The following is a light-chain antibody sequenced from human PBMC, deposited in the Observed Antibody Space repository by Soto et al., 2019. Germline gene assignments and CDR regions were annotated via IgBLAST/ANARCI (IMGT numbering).Light chain of an antibody. CDR1: SSDIGSYNY. V-gene: IGLV2-14*03. CDR3: CSYTTTTAYV. J-gene: IGLJ1*01. CDR2: GVT. Sequence: QSALAQPASVSGSPGQSITISCTGTSSDIGSYNYISWYQQHPDKGPKLIIYGVTNRPSGVSNRFSGSKSGYTASLTISGLQAEDEADYYCCSYTTTTAYVFETGTKVTVL.